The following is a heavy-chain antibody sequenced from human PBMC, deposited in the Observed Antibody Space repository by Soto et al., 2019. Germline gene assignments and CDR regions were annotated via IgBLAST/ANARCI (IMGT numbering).Heavy chain of an antibody. V-gene: IGHV3-7*03. Sequence: GGSLRLSCAASGFTFSSYWMSWVRQAPGKGLEWVANIKQDGSEKYYVDSVKGRFTISRDNAKNSLYLQMNSLRAEDTAVYYCARRDLVEYSSSSDAFDIWGQGTMVTVSS. CDR2: IKQDGSEK. D-gene: IGHD6-6*01. CDR3: ARRDLVEYSSSSDAFDI. CDR1: GFTFSSYW. J-gene: IGHJ3*02.